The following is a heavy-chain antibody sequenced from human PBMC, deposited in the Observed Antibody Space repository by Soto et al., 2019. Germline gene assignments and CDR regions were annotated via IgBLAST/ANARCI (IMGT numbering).Heavy chain of an antibody. CDR3: TTDLLFDY. CDR1: SVSNAW. V-gene: IGHV3-15*07. Sequence: SVSNAWMNWVGQVPRKGLEWVGRIKSKTDGGTTDYAAPVKGRFTISRDDSKNTLYLQMNSLKTEDTAVYYCTTDLLFDYWGQGTLVTVSS. CDR2: IKSKTDGGTT. J-gene: IGHJ4*02.